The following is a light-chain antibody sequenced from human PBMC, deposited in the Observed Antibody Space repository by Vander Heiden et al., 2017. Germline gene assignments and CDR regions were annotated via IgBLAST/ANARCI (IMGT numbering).Light chain of an antibody. CDR3: QQYNSYPWT. J-gene: IGKJ1*01. Sequence: DIQITQFPSTLSASVGDRVTITCRASQSISSWLAWYQQKPGKAPKLLIYKASSLESGVPSRFSGGGSGTEFTLTISSLQPDDFATYYCQQYNSYPWTFGQGTKVEI. CDR1: QSISSW. CDR2: KAS. V-gene: IGKV1-5*03.